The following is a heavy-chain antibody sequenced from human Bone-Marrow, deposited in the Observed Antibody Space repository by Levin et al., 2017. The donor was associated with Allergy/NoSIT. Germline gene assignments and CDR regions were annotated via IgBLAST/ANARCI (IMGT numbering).Heavy chain of an antibody. V-gene: IGHV4-30-4*02. CDR1: GGSVSSADYY. J-gene: IGHJ3*02. D-gene: IGHD4-17*01. CDR3: ARDNYGDYMRDAFDI. Sequence: SETLSLTCTVSGGSVSSADYYWSWIRQSPGKGLEWIGYIYYSGSTHYNPSLASRLRISIDKSKNQFSLNLYSVTAADTAVYYCARDNYGDYMRDAFDIWGQGTVVTVSS. CDR2: IYYSGST.